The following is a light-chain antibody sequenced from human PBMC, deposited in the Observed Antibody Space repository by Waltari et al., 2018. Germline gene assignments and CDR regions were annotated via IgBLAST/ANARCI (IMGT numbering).Light chain of an antibody. J-gene: IGLJ2*01. CDR3: CSYGGSSIYVV. V-gene: IGLV2-23*02. CDR1: SRDVGFYDF. Sequence: QSILTQPPSVSGSPGQSITISCTGTSRDVGFYDFVSWFQQHPGKTPQVMISKVHNRPSGVSNRFSGSKSGYTASLTISGLQAEDEGYYYCCSYGGSSIYVVFGGGTKVTVL. CDR2: KVH.